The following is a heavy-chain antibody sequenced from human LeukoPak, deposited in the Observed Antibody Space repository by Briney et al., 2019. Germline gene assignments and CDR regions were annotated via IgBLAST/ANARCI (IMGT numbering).Heavy chain of an antibody. J-gene: IGHJ4*02. CDR3: AREGQQLVDY. Sequence: NPGGSLRLSCAASGFTFSSYGMHWVRQAPGKGLEWVSYISSSSSYTNCADSVKGRFTISRDNAKNSLYLQMNSLRAEDTAVYYCAREGQQLVDYWGQGTLVTVSS. CDR2: ISSSSSYT. V-gene: IGHV3-21*05. CDR1: GFTFSSYG. D-gene: IGHD6-13*01.